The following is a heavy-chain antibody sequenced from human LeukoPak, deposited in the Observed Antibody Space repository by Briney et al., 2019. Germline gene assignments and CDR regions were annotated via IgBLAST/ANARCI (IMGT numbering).Heavy chain of an antibody. CDR2: ISYDGSHK. CDR1: GFTFSTYG. V-gene: IGHV3-30*18. Sequence: GGSLRLSCAASGFTFSTYGMHWVRQAPGKGLEWVTVISYDGSHKYYADSVKGRFTISRDNSKNTLYLQMNSLRAEDTAVYYCAKYESNGWSYSDYWGQGTLVTVSS. J-gene: IGHJ4*02. CDR3: AKYESNGWSYSDY. D-gene: IGHD6-19*01.